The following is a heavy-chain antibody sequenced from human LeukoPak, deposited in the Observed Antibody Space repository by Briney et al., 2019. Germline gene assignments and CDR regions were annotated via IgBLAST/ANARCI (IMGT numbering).Heavy chain of an antibody. CDR3: ARTDSGYSYGYNY. Sequence: SETLSLTCAVSGGSISSSGYSWSWIRQPPGKGLEWIGYIYYSGSTNYNPSLKSRVTISVDTSKNQFSLKLSSVTAADTAVYYCARTDSGYSYGYNYWGQGTLVTVSS. CDR1: GGSISSSGYS. J-gene: IGHJ4*02. V-gene: IGHV4-61*08. CDR2: IYYSGST. D-gene: IGHD5-18*01.